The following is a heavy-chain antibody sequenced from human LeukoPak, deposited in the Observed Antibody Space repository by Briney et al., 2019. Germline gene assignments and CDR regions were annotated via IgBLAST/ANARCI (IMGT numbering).Heavy chain of an antibody. CDR2: IIPIFGTA. D-gene: IGHD2-2*01. Sequence: SVKVSCKASGGTFSSYAISWVRQAPGQGLEWMGGIIPIFGTANYAQKFQGRVTITADESTSTAYMELSSLRSEDAAVYYCASGGPDIVVVPAAPTAFDYWGQGTLVTVSS. CDR3: ASGGPDIVVVPAAPTAFDY. CDR1: GGTFSSYA. J-gene: IGHJ4*02. V-gene: IGHV1-69*01.